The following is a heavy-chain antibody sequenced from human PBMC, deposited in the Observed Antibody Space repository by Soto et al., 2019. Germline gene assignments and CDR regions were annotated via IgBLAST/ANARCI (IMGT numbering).Heavy chain of an antibody. CDR2: INPNSGGT. CDR1: GYTFTGYY. V-gene: IGHV1-2*04. D-gene: IGHD5-12*01. CDR3: ARGGVAMDFGMDV. J-gene: IGHJ6*02. Sequence: ASVKVSCKASGYTFTGYYMHWVRQAPGQGLEWMGWINPNSGGTNYAQKFQGWVTMTRATSISTAYMELSRLRSDDTAVYYCARGGVAMDFGMDVWGQGPTVTVSS.